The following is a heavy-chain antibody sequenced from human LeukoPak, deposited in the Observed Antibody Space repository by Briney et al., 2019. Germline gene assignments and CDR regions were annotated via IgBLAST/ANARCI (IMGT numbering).Heavy chain of an antibody. V-gene: IGHV7-4-1*02. CDR1: GYTFTSYA. CDR2: INTNTGNP. Sequence: ASVKVSCKASGYTFTSYAMNWVRQAPGQGLEWMGWINTNTGNPTYAQGFTGRFVFSLDTSVSTAYLQISSLKAEDTAVYYCAREPSLPWDGYNSALDYWGQGTLVTVSS. J-gene: IGHJ4*02. D-gene: IGHD5-24*01. CDR3: AREPSLPWDGYNSALDY.